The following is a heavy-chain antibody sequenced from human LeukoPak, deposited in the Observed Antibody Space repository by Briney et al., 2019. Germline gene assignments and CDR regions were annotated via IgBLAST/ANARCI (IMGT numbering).Heavy chain of an antibody. V-gene: IGHV3-7*04. CDR3: ARVGYFAGYY. CDR1: GFTFSSYS. J-gene: IGHJ4*02. D-gene: IGHD3-9*01. Sequence: PGGSLRLSCAASGFTFSSYSMNWVRQAPGKGLEWVANIKHDGSEKYYVDSVKGRFTISRDNAKNSLYLQMNSLRAEDTAVYYCARVGYFAGYYWGQGTLVTVSS. CDR2: IKHDGSEK.